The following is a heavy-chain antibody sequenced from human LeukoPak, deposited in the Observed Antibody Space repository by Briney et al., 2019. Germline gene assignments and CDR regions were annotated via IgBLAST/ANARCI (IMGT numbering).Heavy chain of an antibody. D-gene: IGHD6-19*01. V-gene: IGHV3-23*01. CDR2: ISGGGVST. CDR1: GFTFSSFP. CDR3: AKDQRSIAVAGYFDY. J-gene: IGHJ4*02. Sequence: GGSLRLSCAASGFTFSSFPMSWVRQAPGKGLEWVSVISGGGVSTYYADSVKGRFTVSRDNSKNTLYLQMNSLRAEDTAIYYCAKDQRSIAVAGYFDYWGQGTLVTVSS.